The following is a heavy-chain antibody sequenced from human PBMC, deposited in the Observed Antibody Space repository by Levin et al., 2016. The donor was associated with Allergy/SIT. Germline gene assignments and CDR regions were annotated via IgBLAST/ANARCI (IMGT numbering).Heavy chain of an antibody. J-gene: IGHJ6*02. Sequence: VRQMPGKGLEWVSAISGSGGSTYYADSVKGRFTISRDNSKNTLYLQMNSLRAEDTAVYYCAKDPTGAQPTSMDVWGQGTTVTVSS. D-gene: IGHD1-14*01. V-gene: IGHV3-23*01. CDR2: ISGSGGST. CDR3: AKDPTGAQPTSMDV.